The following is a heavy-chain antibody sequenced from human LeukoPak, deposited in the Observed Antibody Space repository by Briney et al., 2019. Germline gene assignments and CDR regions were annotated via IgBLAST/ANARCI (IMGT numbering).Heavy chain of an antibody. CDR1: GFNFDNAW. J-gene: IGHJ4*02. D-gene: IGHD6-19*01. CDR2: ISSSSSYI. Sequence: GGSLRLSCAASGFNFDNAWMYWVRQAPGKGLEWVSSISSSSSYIYYADSVKGRFTISRDNAKNSLYLQMNSLRAEDTAVYYCARDPRIAVAGDYWGQGTLVTVSS. CDR3: ARDPRIAVAGDY. V-gene: IGHV3-21*01.